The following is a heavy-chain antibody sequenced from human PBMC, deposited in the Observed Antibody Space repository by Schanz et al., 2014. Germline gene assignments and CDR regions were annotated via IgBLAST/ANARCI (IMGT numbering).Heavy chain of an antibody. V-gene: IGHV3-33*01. Sequence: QVQLVESGGGVVQPGRSLRLSCAASGFTFSNHGMHWVRQSPGKGLEWVALIWYDGSNEYYADYVKGRFTISRDNPKKTLYLQMNSLRAEDTAVYYCARDHQWLARYYMDVWGKGTTVTVSS. D-gene: IGHD6-19*01. CDR2: IWYDGSNE. J-gene: IGHJ6*03. CDR1: GFTFSNHG. CDR3: ARDHQWLARYYMDV.